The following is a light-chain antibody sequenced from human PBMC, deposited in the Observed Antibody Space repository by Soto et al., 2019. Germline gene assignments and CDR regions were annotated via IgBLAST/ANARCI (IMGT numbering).Light chain of an antibody. Sequence: QSVLTQPPSVSGAPGQRVTISFTGSSSNIGAGYDVHWYQQLPGTAPKLLIYGNSNRPSGVPDRFSGSKSGTSASLAITGLQADDEADYYCQSYDSSLSGVVFGGGTKLTV. CDR3: QSYDSSLSGVV. V-gene: IGLV1-40*01. CDR2: GNS. J-gene: IGLJ2*01. CDR1: SSNIGAGYD.